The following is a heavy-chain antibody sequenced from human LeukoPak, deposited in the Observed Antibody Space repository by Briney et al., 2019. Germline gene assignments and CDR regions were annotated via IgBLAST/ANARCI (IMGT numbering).Heavy chain of an antibody. V-gene: IGHV3-48*04. CDR2: ISSSSAI. D-gene: IGHD4-17*01. CDR3: AREDLDYGDPVD. Sequence: GGSLRLSCAASGFTFSSYSMNWVRQAPGKGLEWVSYISSSSAIYYADSVKGRFTISRDNAKNSLYLQMNSLRAEDSAVYYCAREDLDYGDPVDWGQGTLVTVSS. CDR1: GFTFSSYS. J-gene: IGHJ4*02.